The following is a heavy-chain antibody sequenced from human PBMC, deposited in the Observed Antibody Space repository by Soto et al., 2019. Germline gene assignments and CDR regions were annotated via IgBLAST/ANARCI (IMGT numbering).Heavy chain of an antibody. CDR3: TRDRGYSNWFDP. CDR1: GGSISNYY. Sequence: ETLSLTCAVSGGSISNYYWSWIRQPPGKGMEWIGYIYYSRSTNYNPSLRSRLTISVDTSKNQFSLKLSSVTAADTAVYYCTRDRGYSNWFDPWGQGTLVTVSS. D-gene: IGHD5-18*01. V-gene: IGHV4-59*01. J-gene: IGHJ5*02. CDR2: IYYSRST.